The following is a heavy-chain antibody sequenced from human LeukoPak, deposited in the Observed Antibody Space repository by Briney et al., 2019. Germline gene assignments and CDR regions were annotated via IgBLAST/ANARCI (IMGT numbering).Heavy chain of an antibody. CDR2: IYYSGST. Sequence: PSETLSLTCTVSGGSISNYYWSWIRQPPGKGLEWIGYIYYSGSTNYNPSLKSRVTISVDTSKNQFSLKLSSVAAADTAVYYCARVDYGSGSYRFDPWGQGTLVTVSS. CDR3: ARVDYGSGSYRFDP. CDR1: GGSISNYY. V-gene: IGHV4-59*01. J-gene: IGHJ5*02. D-gene: IGHD3-10*01.